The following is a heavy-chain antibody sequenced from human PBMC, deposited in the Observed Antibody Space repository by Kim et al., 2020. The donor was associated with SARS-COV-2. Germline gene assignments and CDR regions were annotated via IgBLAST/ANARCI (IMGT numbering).Heavy chain of an antibody. D-gene: IGHD3-9*01. CDR2: ISDTGADR. V-gene: IGHV3-23*01. J-gene: IGHJ4*02. Sequence: GGSLRLSCAASGFTFSAYGMSWVRQAPGKGLEWVSAISDTGADRNYANSVKGRFTISRDNSKNTLYLQMNILRDDDTAVYYCAKRLGPPNFDYWGQGTLVTVSS. CDR3: AKRLGPPNFDY. CDR1: GFTFSAYG.